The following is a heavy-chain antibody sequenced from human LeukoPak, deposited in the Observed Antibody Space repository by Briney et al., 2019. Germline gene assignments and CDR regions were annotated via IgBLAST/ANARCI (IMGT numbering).Heavy chain of an antibody. CDR2: IYTSGST. J-gene: IGHJ6*03. V-gene: IGHV4-4*07. D-gene: IGHD3-10*01. CDR1: GGSISSYY. Sequence: KPSETLSLTCTVSGGSISSYYWSWIRQPAGKGLEWIGRIYTSGSTNYNPSLKSRVTMSVDTPKNQFSLKLSSVTAADTAVYYCARDNYGSGKTAMRYYYYMDVWGKGTTVTVSS. CDR3: ARDNYGSGKTAMRYYYYMDV.